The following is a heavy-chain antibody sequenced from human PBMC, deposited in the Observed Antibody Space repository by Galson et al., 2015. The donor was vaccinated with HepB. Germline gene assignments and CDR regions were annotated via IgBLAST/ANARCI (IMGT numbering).Heavy chain of an antibody. J-gene: IGHJ6*02. CDR3: AHKGRVAATYYYYGMDV. Sequence: PALVKPTQTLTLTCTFSGFSLSTSGVGVGWIRQPPGKALEWLALIYWDDDKRYSPSLKSRLTITKDTSKNQVVLTMTNMDPVDTATYYCAHKGRVAATYYYYGMDVWGQGTTVTVSS. V-gene: IGHV2-5*02. CDR1: GFSLSTSGVG. CDR2: IYWDDDK. D-gene: IGHD2-15*01.